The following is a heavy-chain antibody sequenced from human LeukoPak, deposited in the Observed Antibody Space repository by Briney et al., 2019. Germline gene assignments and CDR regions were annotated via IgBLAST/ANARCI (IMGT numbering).Heavy chain of an antibody. CDR3: AKDLPTKCRGDCPSDY. CDR1: GFTFSGYW. D-gene: IGHD2-21*02. V-gene: IGHV3-23*01. J-gene: IGHJ4*02. CDR2: ISDSGGGT. Sequence: GGSLRLSCVASGFTFSGYWMHWVRQAPGKGLEWVSGISDSGGGTYYADSVKGRFTISRDNSKNTLYLQMNSLRVEDTAVYYCAKDLPTKCRGDCPSDYWGQGTLVTVSS.